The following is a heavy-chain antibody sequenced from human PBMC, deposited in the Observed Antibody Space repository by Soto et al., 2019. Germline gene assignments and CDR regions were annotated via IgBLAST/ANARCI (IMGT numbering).Heavy chain of an antibody. J-gene: IGHJ4*02. CDR1: GFTFSEYV. CDR2: ITGSGGDT. Sequence: GSLRLSCAASGFTFSEYVMSWVRQAPGKGLEWVSAITGSGGDTYHADSVEGRFTISRDNTKNTLYLQMNSLRAEDTAVYYCAKGSASSRPYYFDHWCQGTLVTVSS. D-gene: IGHD2-2*01. V-gene: IGHV3-23*01. CDR3: AKGSASSRPYYFDH.